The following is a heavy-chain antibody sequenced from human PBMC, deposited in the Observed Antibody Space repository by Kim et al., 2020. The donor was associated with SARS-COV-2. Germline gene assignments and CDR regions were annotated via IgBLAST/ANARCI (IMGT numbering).Heavy chain of an antibody. J-gene: IGHJ6*02. D-gene: IGHD3-22*01. CDR3: ARDPRTLDSSSYYYYGMDV. Sequence: GGSLRLSCAASGFTVSSNYMSWVRQAPGKGLEWVSVIYSGGSTYYADSVKGRFTISRDNSKNTLYLQMNSLRAEDTAVYYCARDPRTLDSSSYYYYGMDVWGQGTTVTVSS. V-gene: IGHV3-53*01. CDR2: IYSGGST. CDR1: GFTVSSNY.